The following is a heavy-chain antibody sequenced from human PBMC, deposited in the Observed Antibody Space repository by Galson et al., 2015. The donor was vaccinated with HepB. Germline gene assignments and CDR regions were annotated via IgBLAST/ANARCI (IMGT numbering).Heavy chain of an antibody. Sequence: SLRLSCAASGLTTFRNFWMSWVRQAPGKGLEWVANINQDGSDKYYVDSVKGRFTISRDSAKNSLYLQMHSLRPEDTAVYYCTRDSPATVQIQPDKNAEYFQHWGQGTLVTVSS. CDR1: GLTTFRNFW. V-gene: IGHV3-7*01. D-gene: IGHD4-17*01. J-gene: IGHJ1*01. CDR2: INQDGSDK. CDR3: TRDSPATVQIQPDKNAEYFQH.